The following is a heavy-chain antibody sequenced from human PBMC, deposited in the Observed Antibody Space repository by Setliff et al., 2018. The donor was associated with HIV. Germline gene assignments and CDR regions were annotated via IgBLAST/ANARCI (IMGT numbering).Heavy chain of an antibody. CDR1: GGSFSDYY. CDR3: ARGTRIYYGSGKLYYYGMDV. D-gene: IGHD3-10*01. V-gene: IGHV4-34*01. CDR2: INHSGTT. Sequence: SETLSLTCTVYGGSFSDYYWSWIRQPPGKGLEWIGEINHSGTTIYSPSLKSRVTMSVDTSKNQFSLKLSSVTAADTAVYYCARGTRIYYGSGKLYYYGMDVWGHGTTVTVSS. J-gene: IGHJ6*02.